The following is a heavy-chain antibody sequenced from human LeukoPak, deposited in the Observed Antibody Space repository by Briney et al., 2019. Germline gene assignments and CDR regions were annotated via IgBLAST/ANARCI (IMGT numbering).Heavy chain of an antibody. V-gene: IGHV3-48*04. CDR2: ISSSSSNI. CDR1: GFTFSSYS. D-gene: IGHD5-18*01. Sequence: GGSLRLSCAASGFTFSSYSMSWVRQAPGKGLEWVSYISSSSSNIYYADSVKGRFTISRDNAKNSLYLQMNSLRAEDTAVYYCARVDTVMGIDYWGQGTLVTVSS. J-gene: IGHJ4*02. CDR3: ARVDTVMGIDY.